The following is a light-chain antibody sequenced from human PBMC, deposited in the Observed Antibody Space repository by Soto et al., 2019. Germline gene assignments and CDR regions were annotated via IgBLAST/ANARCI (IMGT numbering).Light chain of an antibody. CDR3: MSYTTSIIYV. CDR1: SIDVGFYNH. CDR2: DVT. Sequence: QSALTQPASVSGSPGQSITISCTVTSIDVGFYNHVSWYQQHPGKAPKLMISDVTNRPSGVSDRFSGSKSGNTASLTISGPQTEDEADYYCMSYTTSIIYVFGSGTKLTVL. J-gene: IGLJ1*01. V-gene: IGLV2-14*01.